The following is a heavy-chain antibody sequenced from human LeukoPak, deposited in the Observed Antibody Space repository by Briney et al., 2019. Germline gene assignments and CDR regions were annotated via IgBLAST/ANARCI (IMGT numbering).Heavy chain of an antibody. CDR1: GFTFSSYS. J-gene: IGHJ3*02. D-gene: IGHD2-2*01. CDR3: ASLDQDIVVVPAAGDGFDI. CDR2: ISSSSSTI. Sequence: GGSLRLSCAASGFTFSSYSMNWVRQAPGKGLEWVSYISSSSSTIYYADSVKGRFTISRDNAKNSLYLQMNSPRAEDTAVYYCASLDQDIVVVPAAGDGFDIWGQGTMVTVSS. V-gene: IGHV3-48*01.